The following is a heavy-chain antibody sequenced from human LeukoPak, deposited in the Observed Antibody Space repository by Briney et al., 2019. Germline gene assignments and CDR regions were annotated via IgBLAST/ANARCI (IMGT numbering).Heavy chain of an antibody. CDR1: GYTFTGYY. J-gene: IGHJ4*02. V-gene: IGHV1-2*02. Sequence: GASVKVSCKASGYTFTGYYIHWVRQAPGQGLEWMGWINPNSGGTKYAQKFQGRVTMTRDTSISTAYMELSGLRSDDTAVYYCARVEMVIISSGPKDDCWGQGTLVTVSS. CDR2: INPNSGGT. CDR3: ARVEMVIISSGPKDDC. D-gene: IGHD5-24*01.